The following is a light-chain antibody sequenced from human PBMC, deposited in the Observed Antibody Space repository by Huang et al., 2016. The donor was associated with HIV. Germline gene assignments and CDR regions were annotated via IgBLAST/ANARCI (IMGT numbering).Light chain of an antibody. CDR1: QSLLYSSNNKNY. V-gene: IGKV4-1*01. CDR2: WAS. Sequence: DIVMTQSPDSLAVSLGERATINCKSSQSLLYSSNNKNYVAWYQQKPGQPPNLLIYWASTRESGVPDRFTGSGSGTVFTLTISSLQAEDVAVYYCQQYYNTPLTFGQGTKLEIK. CDR3: QQYYNTPLT. J-gene: IGKJ2*01.